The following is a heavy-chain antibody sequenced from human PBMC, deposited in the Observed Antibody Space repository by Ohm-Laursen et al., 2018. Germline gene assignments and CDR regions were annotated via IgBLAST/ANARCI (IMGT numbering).Heavy chain of an antibody. CDR2: IWYDGSNK. CDR3: ASGPSGMDV. J-gene: IGHJ6*02. V-gene: IGHV3-33*08. Sequence: SSLRLSCTASGFTFSSYGMHWVRQAPGKGLEWVAVIWYDGSNKYYADSVKGRFTISRDNSKNTLYLQMNSLRAEDTAVYYCASGPSGMDVWGQGTTVTVSS. CDR1: GFTFSSYG.